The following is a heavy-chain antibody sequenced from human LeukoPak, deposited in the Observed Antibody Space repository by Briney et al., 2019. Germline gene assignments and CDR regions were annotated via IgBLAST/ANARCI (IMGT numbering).Heavy chain of an antibody. CDR2: ISGSGGST. CDR3: ARDRLLYNRKYSNYVDYEDY. CDR1: GFTFSSYA. J-gene: IGHJ4*02. Sequence: PGRSLRLSCAASGFTFSSYAMSWVRQAPGKGLEWVSAISGSGGSTYYADSVKGRFTISRDNSKNTLYLQMNSLRAEDTAVYYCARDRLLYNRKYSNYVDYEDYWGQGTLVTVSS. V-gene: IGHV3-23*01. D-gene: IGHD4-4*01.